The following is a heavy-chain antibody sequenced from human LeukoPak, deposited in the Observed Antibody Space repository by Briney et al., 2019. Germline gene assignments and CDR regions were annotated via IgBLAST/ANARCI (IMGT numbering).Heavy chain of an antibody. V-gene: IGHV1-46*01. J-gene: IGHJ5*02. CDR1: GYTFTSYY. CDR2: INPSGGST. CDR3: ARGVNMITFGGVIVIPVLWWFDP. D-gene: IGHD3-16*02. Sequence: GASVKVSFKASGYTFTSYYMHWVRQAPGQGREWMGIINPSGGSTSYAQKFQGRVDMTRDTSTSTVYMELSSLRPEDTAVYYCARGVNMITFGGVIVIPVLWWFDPWGQGTLVTVSS.